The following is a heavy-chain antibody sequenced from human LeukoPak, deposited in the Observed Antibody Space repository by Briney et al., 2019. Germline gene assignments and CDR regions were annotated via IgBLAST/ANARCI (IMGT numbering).Heavy chain of an antibody. V-gene: IGHV1-46*01. D-gene: IGHD3-22*01. J-gene: IGHJ4*02. CDR2: INPSGGST. Sequence: GASVKVSCKASGYTFTSYFMYWVRQAPGQGLEWMGIINPSGGSTSYAQKFQGRVTMTRDMSTSTVYMELSSLRSEDTAVYYCARGGFPAYYYDSSGYSPTFDYWGQGTLVTVSS. CDR1: GYTFTSYF. CDR3: ARGGFPAYYYDSSGYSPTFDY.